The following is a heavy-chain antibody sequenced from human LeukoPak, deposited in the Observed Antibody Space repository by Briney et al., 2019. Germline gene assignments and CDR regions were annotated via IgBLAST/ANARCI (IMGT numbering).Heavy chain of an antibody. Sequence: SVKVSCKASGGTFSSYAISWVRQAPGQGLEWMGGIIPIFGTANYAQKFQGRVTITADESTSTAYMELSSLRSEDTAVYYCARGVYSSGWSGHFDYWGQGTLVTVSS. D-gene: IGHD6-19*01. CDR1: GGTFSSYA. V-gene: IGHV1-69*01. CDR2: IIPIFGTA. CDR3: ARGVYSSGWSGHFDY. J-gene: IGHJ4*02.